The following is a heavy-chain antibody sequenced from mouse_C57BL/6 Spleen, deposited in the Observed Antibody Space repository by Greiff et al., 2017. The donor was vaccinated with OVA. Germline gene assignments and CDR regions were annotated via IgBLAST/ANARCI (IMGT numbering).Heavy chain of an antibody. V-gene: IGHV1-64*01. CDR1: GYTFTSYW. D-gene: IGHD2-1*01. CDR3: ARSDLLYWYFDV. CDR2: IHPNSGST. Sequence: QVQLQQPGAELVKPGASVKLSCKASGYTFTSYWMHWVKQRPGQGLEWIGMIHPNSGSTNYNEKFKSKATLTVDKSSSTAYMQLSSLTSEDSAVYYFARSDLLYWYFDVWGTGTTVTVSS. J-gene: IGHJ1*03.